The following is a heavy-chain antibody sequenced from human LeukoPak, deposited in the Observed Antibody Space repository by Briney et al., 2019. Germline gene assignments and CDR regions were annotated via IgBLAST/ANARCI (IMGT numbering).Heavy chain of an antibody. J-gene: IGHJ4*02. Sequence: TSETLSLTCTVSGGPISSGEYYWSWIRQPPGKGLEWMGYIYYSGSTYYNPSLKSRVTISVDTSQNQFSLKLHSVTAADTAVFYCATSGRHATANFVYWGEGTLGTVSS. CDR2: IYYSGST. V-gene: IGHV4-30-4*01. CDR1: GGPISSGEYY. CDR3: ATSGRHATANFVY. D-gene: IGHD3-9*01.